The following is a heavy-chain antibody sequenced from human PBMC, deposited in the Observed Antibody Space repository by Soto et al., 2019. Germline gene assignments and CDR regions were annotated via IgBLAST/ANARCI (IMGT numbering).Heavy chain of an antibody. J-gene: IGHJ3*02. CDR1: GGSIRSDGYY. CDR2: MNYRGIT. V-gene: IGHV4-31*03. CDR3: ERDGLSGGNAFDI. D-gene: IGHD3-10*01. Sequence: QVQLQESGPGLLKPSQTLSLTCTVSGGSIRSDGYYWSWIRKRPGKGLEWIGYMNYRGITYYNPSLKSRLTISEDTSKNHFSLTLTSVTAADTAVYYCERDGLSGGNAFDIWGQGTMVVVSS.